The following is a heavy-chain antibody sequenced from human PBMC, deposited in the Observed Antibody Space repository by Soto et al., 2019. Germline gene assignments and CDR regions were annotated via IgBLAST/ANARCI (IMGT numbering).Heavy chain of an antibody. CDR2: IRSKTNNYAT. CDR1: GFTFSDSA. V-gene: IGHV3-73*01. J-gene: IGHJ5*02. Sequence: SLRLSCAASGFTFSDSAMHWVRQASGKGLEWVGRIRSKTNNYATAYAASVRGRFTISRDDSKNTAYLQMNSLKTEDTAVYYCTRNWDYGLDAWGQGTLVTVSS. CDR3: TRNWDYGLDA. D-gene: IGHD1-7*01.